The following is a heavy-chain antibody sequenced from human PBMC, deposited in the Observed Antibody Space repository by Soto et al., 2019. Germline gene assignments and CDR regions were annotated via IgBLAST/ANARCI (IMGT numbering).Heavy chain of an antibody. CDR3: ANDCGGDCYSSEYFQH. CDR2: IIPIFGTA. J-gene: IGHJ1*01. D-gene: IGHD2-21*02. CDR1: GGTFSSYA. V-gene: IGHV1-69*13. Sequence: GASVKVSCKASGGTFSSYAISWVRQAPGQGLEWMGGIIPIFGTANYAQKFQGRVTITADESTSTAYMELSSLRSEDTAVYYCANDCGGDCYSSEYFQHWGQGTLVTVS.